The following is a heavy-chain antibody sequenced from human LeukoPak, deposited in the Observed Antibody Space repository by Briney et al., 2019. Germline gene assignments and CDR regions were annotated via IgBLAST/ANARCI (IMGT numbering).Heavy chain of an antibody. J-gene: IGHJ5*02. CDR3: ARLLEMATCWFDP. D-gene: IGHD5-24*01. V-gene: IGHV1-69*01. Sequence: SVKVSCKASGGTFSSYGISWVRQAPGQGLEWMGGIIPIFGTANYAQKFQGRVTITADESTSTAYMELSSLRSEDTAVYYCARLLEMATCWFDPWGQGTLVTVSS. CDR2: IIPIFGTA. CDR1: GGTFSSYG.